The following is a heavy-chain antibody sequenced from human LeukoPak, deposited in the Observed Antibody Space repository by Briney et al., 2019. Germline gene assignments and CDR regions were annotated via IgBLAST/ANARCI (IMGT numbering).Heavy chain of an antibody. D-gene: IGHD5-24*01. V-gene: IGHV1-18*01. CDR2: ISAYNGNT. CDR1: GYTFTSYG. Sequence: ASVKVSCKASGYTFTSYGISWVRQAPGQGLEWMGWISAYNGNTHYAQKLQGRVTMTTDTSTSTVYMELRSLRSDDTAVYYCARLYLPATRFDYWGQGTLVTVSS. J-gene: IGHJ4*02. CDR3: ARLYLPATRFDY.